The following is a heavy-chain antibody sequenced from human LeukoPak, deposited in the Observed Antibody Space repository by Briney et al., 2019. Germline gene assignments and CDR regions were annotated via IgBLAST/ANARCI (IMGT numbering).Heavy chain of an antibody. Sequence: GASVKVSCKASGYTFTSYDINWVRQATGQGLEWMGWMNPNSGNTGYAQKFQGRVTITRNTSISTAYMELSSLRSEDTAVYYCARVGVGATLIAWFDPWGQGTLVTVSS. D-gene: IGHD1-26*01. J-gene: IGHJ5*02. V-gene: IGHV1-8*03. CDR2: MNPNSGNT. CDR3: ARVGVGATLIAWFDP. CDR1: GYTFTSYD.